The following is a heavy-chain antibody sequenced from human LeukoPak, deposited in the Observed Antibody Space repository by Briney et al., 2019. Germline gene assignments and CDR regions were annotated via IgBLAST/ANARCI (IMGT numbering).Heavy chain of an antibody. Sequence: SGGSLRLPCAASGFTFSSYAMSWVRQAPGKGLEWVSAISGSGGSTYYADSVKGRFTISRDNSKNTLYLQMNSLRAEDTAVYYCAKDPIVVVITQPTRDYWGQGTLVTVSS. CDR2: ISGSGGST. CDR3: AKDPIVVVITQPTRDY. J-gene: IGHJ4*02. D-gene: IGHD3-22*01. V-gene: IGHV3-23*01. CDR1: GFTFSSYA.